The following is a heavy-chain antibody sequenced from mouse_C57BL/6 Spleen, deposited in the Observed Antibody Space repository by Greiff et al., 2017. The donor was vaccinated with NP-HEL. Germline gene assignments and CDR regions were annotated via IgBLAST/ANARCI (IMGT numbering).Heavy chain of an antibody. D-gene: IGHD2-4*01. J-gene: IGHJ3*01. CDR1: GFTFTDYY. Sequence: EVMLVESGGGLVQPGGSLSLSCAASGFTFTDYYMSWVRQPPGKALEWLGFIRNKANGYTTEYSASVKGRFTISRDNSQSILYLQMNALRAEDSATYYCASSYDYAFAYWGQGTLVTVSA. V-gene: IGHV7-3*01. CDR3: ASSYDYAFAY. CDR2: IRNKANGYTT.